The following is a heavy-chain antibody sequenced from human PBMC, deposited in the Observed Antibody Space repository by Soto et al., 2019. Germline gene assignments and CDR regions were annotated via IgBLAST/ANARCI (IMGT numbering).Heavy chain of an antibody. V-gene: IGHV3-9*01. Sequence: EVQLVESGGGSVQPGRSLRLSCVASGFNFHNYVMHWVRQAPGKGLECVSSIHPTSNPKGYADSVKGRFTISRDNAKNSLYLQMDSLRTEDTALYFCVTDAPNGSIDYWGQGTRVTVSS. D-gene: IGHD3-10*01. J-gene: IGHJ4*02. CDR1: GFNFHNYV. CDR2: IHPTSNPK. CDR3: VTDAPNGSIDY.